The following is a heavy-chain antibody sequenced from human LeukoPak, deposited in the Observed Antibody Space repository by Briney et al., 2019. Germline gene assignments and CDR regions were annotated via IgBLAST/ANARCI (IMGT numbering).Heavy chain of an antibody. CDR1: GLTFRTTW. V-gene: IGHV3-74*01. Sequence: GGSLRLSCATSGLTFRTTWMHWVRQTPGKGLMWVSRMNGEGTTIDYADSVKGRFTVSRDYAKNTLFLQMNNLRTEDTALYFCATARNFRFEYWGQGSLVIVSA. D-gene: IGHD1-7*01. J-gene: IGHJ4*02. CDR3: ATARNFRFEY. CDR2: MNGEGTTI.